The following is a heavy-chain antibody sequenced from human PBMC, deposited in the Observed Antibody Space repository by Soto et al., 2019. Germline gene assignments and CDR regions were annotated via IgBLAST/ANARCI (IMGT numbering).Heavy chain of an antibody. D-gene: IGHD6-19*01. V-gene: IGHV3-23*01. CDR1: GFTFSSYA. Sequence: EVQLLESGGGLVQPGGSLRLSCAASGFTFSSYAMNWVRQSPGKGLEWVSAITGSGGSTYYADSVKGRFTISRDNFKSTLYLQMNSLRGEDTAVYYCARNVGQGAGVGPNFFDPWGQGTLVSVSS. CDR3: ARNVGQGAGVGPNFFDP. J-gene: IGHJ5*02. CDR2: ITGSGGST.